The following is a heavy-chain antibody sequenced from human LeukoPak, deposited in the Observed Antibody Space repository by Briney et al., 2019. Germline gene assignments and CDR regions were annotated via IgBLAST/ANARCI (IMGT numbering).Heavy chain of an antibody. CDR3: ARAIGGDYDYVWGSYRLDY. CDR2: TFNSGIT. V-gene: IGHV4-59*01. CDR1: GGSISSYS. D-gene: IGHD3-16*02. Sequence: SETLSLTCTVAGGSISSYSGGWIRQPPGEGLEWIGYTFNSGITNYNPSLKSRVTISVDTSKNQFSLKLSSVTAADTAVYYCARAIGGDYDYVWGSYRLDYWGQGTLVTVSS. J-gene: IGHJ4*02.